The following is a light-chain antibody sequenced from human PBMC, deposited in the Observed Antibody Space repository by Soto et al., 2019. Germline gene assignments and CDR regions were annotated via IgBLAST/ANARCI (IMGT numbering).Light chain of an antibody. CDR1: QTVNSN. J-gene: IGKJ4*01. CDR2: GAS. Sequence: EIVMTQSPATLSVSPGERATLSCRASQTVNSNLAWYQQKPGQVPRLLIHGASTRATDIPDTFSGSGSATEFPLTISSLQSGDSAVYFCQQYNSWPLTFGGGTKVEIK. V-gene: IGKV3-15*01. CDR3: QQYNSWPLT.